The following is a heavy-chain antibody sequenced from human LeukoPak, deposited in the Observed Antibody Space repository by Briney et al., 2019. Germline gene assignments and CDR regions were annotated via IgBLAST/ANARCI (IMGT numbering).Heavy chain of an antibody. CDR3: ARDRNQRLYVDAFDI. CDR1: GGTFSSYA. CDR2: IIPIFCTA. V-gene: IGHV1-69*06. D-gene: IGHD2-2*02. Sequence: SVKVSCKASGGTFSSYAISWVRQAPGQGLEWMGGIIPIFCTANYAQKFQGRVTITADKSTSTAYMELSSLRSEDTAVYYCARDRNQRLYVDAFDIWGQGTMVTVSS. J-gene: IGHJ3*02.